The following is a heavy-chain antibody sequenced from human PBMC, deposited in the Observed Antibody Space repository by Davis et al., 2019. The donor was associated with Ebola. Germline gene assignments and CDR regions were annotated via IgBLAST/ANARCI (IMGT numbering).Heavy chain of an antibody. J-gene: IGHJ4*01. CDR3: AASAGTVGKFDY. Sequence: ASSVKVSCKASAGTFSSYAISWVRQAPGQGLEWMGGIIPIFGTANYAQKFQGRVTITRDMSTTTSYLDLSNLRSEDTAVYYCAASAGTVGKFDYWGQGTLVTVSS. CDR1: AGTFSSYA. V-gene: IGHV1-69*05. D-gene: IGHD1-14*01. CDR2: IIPIFGTA.